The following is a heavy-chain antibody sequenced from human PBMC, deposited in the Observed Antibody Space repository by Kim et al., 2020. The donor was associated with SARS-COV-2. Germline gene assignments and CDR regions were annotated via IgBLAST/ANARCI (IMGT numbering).Heavy chain of an antibody. Sequence: GGSLRLSCAASGFTFSSFWMSWVRQAPGKGLEWVANIKHDGGVTYYVDSVKGRFTISRDNAKNTLYLQMNSLRAEDTAVYYCASIAVEIRYFDYWGQGALVTVSS. CDR2: IKHDGGVT. V-gene: IGHV3-7*03. J-gene: IGHJ4*03. D-gene: IGHD2-15*01. CDR1: GFTFSSFW. CDR3: ASIAVEIRYFDY.